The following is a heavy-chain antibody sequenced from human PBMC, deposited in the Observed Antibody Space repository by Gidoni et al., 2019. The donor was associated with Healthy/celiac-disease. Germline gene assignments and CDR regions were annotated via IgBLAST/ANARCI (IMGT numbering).Heavy chain of an antibody. Sequence: EVQLVESGGGVVQPGGSLILSCAASGFTFDDYAMHWVRQAPGKGLEWVSLISGDGGSTYYADSVKGRFTISRDNSKNSLYLQMNSLRTEDTALYYCAKDPTMVRGGAHSPWGQGTLVTVSS. V-gene: IGHV3-43*02. CDR2: ISGDGGST. D-gene: IGHD3-10*01. J-gene: IGHJ5*02. CDR3: AKDPTMVRGGAHSP. CDR1: GFTFDDYA.